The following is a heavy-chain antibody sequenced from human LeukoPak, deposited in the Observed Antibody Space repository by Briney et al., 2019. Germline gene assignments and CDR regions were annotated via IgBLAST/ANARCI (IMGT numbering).Heavy chain of an antibody. J-gene: IGHJ5*02. CDR3: ARSVGARSWFDP. Sequence: ASVKVSCKASGYTFTSFAINWVRQAPGQGLEWMGWINPNSGGTNYAQKFQGRVTMTRDTSISTAYMELSRLRSDDTAVYYCARSVGARSWFDPWGQGTLVTVSS. CDR1: GYTFTSFA. CDR2: INPNSGGT. V-gene: IGHV1-2*02. D-gene: IGHD1-26*01.